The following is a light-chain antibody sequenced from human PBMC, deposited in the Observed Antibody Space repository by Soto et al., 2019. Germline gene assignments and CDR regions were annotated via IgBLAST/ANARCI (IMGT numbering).Light chain of an antibody. V-gene: IGLV2-11*01. Sequence: QSALTQPRSVSGSPGQSVTISCTGTSSDVGGYNYVSWYQQHPGKAPKLIIYDVSKRPSGVPDRFSGSKSGNTASLTISGLQADDEADYYCCSYAGSYTFVVFGGGTKVTVL. J-gene: IGLJ2*01. CDR1: SSDVGGYNY. CDR2: DVS. CDR3: CSYAGSYTFVV.